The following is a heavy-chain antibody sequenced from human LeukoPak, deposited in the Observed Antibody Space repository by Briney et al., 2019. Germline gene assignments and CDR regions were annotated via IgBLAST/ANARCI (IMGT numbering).Heavy chain of an antibody. Sequence: AESLTLSCAASGFTFSSYSLNWIRQAPGKGLEWVSSISSSSSYIYYADSMKRRFTISRDTANNSLYLQINSLTADDTADYYSSRLTCESTSCYGKYYFDHWGQGTLVTVSS. CDR2: ISSSSSYI. CDR3: SRLTCESTSCYGKYYFDH. V-gene: IGHV3-21*01. CDR1: GFTFSSYS. D-gene: IGHD2-2*01. J-gene: IGHJ4*02.